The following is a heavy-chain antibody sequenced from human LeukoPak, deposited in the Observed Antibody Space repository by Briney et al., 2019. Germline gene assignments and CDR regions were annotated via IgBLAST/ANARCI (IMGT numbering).Heavy chain of an antibody. D-gene: IGHD1-14*01. V-gene: IGHV1-8*01. J-gene: IGHJ4*02. CDR1: GYTFTSYD. CDR3: ARGVTPIQEYYFDY. Sequence: WASVTVSCKPSGYTFTSYDINWVRQAPGQGLEWMGWMNPNTGNTDYAQKFQGRVTMTRDTSIGTAYMELSSLRSEDTAVYYCARGVTPIQEYYFDYWGQGTLVTVSS. CDR2: MNPNTGNT.